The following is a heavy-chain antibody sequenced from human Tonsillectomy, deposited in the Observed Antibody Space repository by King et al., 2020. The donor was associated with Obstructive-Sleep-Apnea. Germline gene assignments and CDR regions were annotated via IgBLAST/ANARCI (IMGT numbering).Heavy chain of an antibody. CDR3: AKEKRSEYYDSSGYSYYYYGMDV. J-gene: IGHJ6*02. CDR1: GFTFSSYG. D-gene: IGHD3-22*01. Sequence: VQLVESGGGVVQPGRSLRLSCAASGFTFSSYGMHWVRQAPGKGLEWVAVIWYDGSNKYYADSVKGRFTISRDNSKNTLYLQMNSLRAEDTAVYYCAKEKRSEYYDSSGYSYYYYGMDVWGQGTTVTVSS. V-gene: IGHV3-33*06. CDR2: IWYDGSNK.